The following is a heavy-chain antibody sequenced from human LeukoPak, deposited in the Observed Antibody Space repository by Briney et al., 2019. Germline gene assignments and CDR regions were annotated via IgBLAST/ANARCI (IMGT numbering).Heavy chain of an antibody. V-gene: IGHV1-46*01. CDR3: ARQTVNRFDH. Sequence: VASVNVSCTASGYTFTIYHIHWVRQAPGQGLEWMGIINPSGGGTRYAQKFQGRVTMTRDTTTSTFYMELSSLRSEDTAVYYCARQTVNRFDHWGQGTLVTVSS. CDR1: GYTFTIYH. CDR2: INPSGGGT. J-gene: IGHJ5*02.